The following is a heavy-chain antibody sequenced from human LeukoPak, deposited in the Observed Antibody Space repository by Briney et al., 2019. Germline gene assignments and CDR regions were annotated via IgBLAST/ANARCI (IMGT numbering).Heavy chain of an antibody. Sequence: SETLSLTCAVYGGSSSDYYWSWIRQPPGKGLEWIEEINHSGSTIYNPSLRSRVTISVDTSKNQISLKLSSVTAADTAVYYCAREKGYCVSTNCYGGFFDYWGQGTLVTVSS. D-gene: IGHD2-2*01. J-gene: IGHJ4*02. CDR3: AREKGYCVSTNCYGGFFDY. CDR2: INHSGST. V-gene: IGHV4-34*01. CDR1: GGSSSDYY.